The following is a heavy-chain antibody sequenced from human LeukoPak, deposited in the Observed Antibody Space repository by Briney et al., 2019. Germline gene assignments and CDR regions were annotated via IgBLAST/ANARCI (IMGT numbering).Heavy chain of an antibody. CDR3: AREGAYYYDSSGYEH. Sequence: PGRSLRLSCAASGFTFSSYAMHWVRQAPGKGLEWVAVISYDGSNKYYADSVRGRFTISRDNSKNTLYLQMNSLRAEDTAVYYCAREGAYYYDSSGYEHWGQGTLVTVSS. D-gene: IGHD3-22*01. CDR1: GFTFSSYA. J-gene: IGHJ4*02. CDR2: ISYDGSNK. V-gene: IGHV3-30-3*01.